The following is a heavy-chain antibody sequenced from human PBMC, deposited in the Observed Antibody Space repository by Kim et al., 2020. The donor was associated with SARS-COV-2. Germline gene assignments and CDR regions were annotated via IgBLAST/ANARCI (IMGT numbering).Heavy chain of an antibody. V-gene: IGHV4-39*07. CDR2: IYYSGST. CDR3: ARVIEDVDTAMVEEV. D-gene: IGHD5-18*01. CDR1: GGSISSSSYY. Sequence: SETLSLTCTVSGGSISSSSYYWGWIRQPPGKGLEWIGSIYYSGSTYYNPSLKSRVTISVDTSKNQFSLKLSSVTAADTAVYYCARVIEDVDTAMVEEVWG. J-gene: IGHJ6*01.